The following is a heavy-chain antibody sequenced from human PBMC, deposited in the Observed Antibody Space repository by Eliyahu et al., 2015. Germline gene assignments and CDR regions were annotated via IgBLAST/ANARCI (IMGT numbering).Heavy chain of an antibody. CDR3: ARGPGSYYAIDY. CDR1: GGSFSGYY. Sequence: QVQLQQWGAGLLKPSETLSLTCAVYGGSFSGYYWSWIRQPPGKGLEWIGEINHSGSTNYNPSLKSRVTISVDTSKNQFSLKLSSVTAADTAVYYCARGPGSYYAIDYWGQGTLVTVSS. CDR2: INHSGST. V-gene: IGHV4-34*01. J-gene: IGHJ4*02. D-gene: IGHD1-26*01.